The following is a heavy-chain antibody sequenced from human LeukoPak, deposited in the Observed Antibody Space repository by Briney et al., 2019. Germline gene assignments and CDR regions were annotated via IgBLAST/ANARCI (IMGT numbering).Heavy chain of an antibody. J-gene: IGHJ4*02. CDR1: GGSVSSSSYY. D-gene: IGHD4-17*01. CDR2: IFYSGST. Sequence: SSETLSLTRTVSGGSVSSSSYYWGWIRQPPGKGLEWIGSIFYSGSTYYNPSLQSRVTISVDTSKNQFSLKLSSVTAADTAVYYCARSTVTTWVGDFDYWGQGTLVTVSS. V-gene: IGHV4-39*01. CDR3: ARSTVTTWVGDFDY.